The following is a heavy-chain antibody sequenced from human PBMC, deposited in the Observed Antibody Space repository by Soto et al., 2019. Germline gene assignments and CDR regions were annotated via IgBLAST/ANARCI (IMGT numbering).Heavy chain of an antibody. Sequence: EVQLVESGGDLVQPGGSLRLSCAASGFTFSTYWMHWVRQAPGKGLVWVSRINSDGSSTSYADSVKGRFTISRDNAKNMLYLQMNSLRADDTAVYYCAKAWEVNWFDPWGQGTLVTVSS. CDR2: INSDGSST. V-gene: IGHV3-74*01. J-gene: IGHJ5*02. D-gene: IGHD1-26*01. CDR1: GFTFSTYW. CDR3: AKAWEVNWFDP.